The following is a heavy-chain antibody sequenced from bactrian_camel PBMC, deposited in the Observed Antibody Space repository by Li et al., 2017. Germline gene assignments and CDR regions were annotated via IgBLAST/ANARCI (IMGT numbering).Heavy chain of an antibody. CDR1: GFTSHDCV. CDR2: IQTYGHP. J-gene: IGHJ4*01. D-gene: IGHD1*01. Sequence: HVQPVESGGDSVQAGESLRLSCIVPGFTSHDCVMEWYRRAAGKQREWVATIQTYGHPSYTNSVKGRFTISKDGSKDTVYLQMDNLKPDDTAVYTVRRQDRCCRSRGVVPRGPRSPSP. V-gene: IGHV3S53*01.